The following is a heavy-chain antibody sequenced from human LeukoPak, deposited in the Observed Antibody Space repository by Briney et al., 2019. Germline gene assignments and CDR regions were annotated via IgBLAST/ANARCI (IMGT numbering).Heavy chain of an antibody. Sequence: ASVKVSCKAFGYTFTSNYMHWVRQAPGQGPEWMGVISPSGGSTTYAQKFQGRVTLTRDMSTSTDYLELSSLRSDDTAVYYCAREGEMFDSASRFDYWGQGTLVTVSS. D-gene: IGHD3-10*02. CDR3: AREGEMFDSASRFDY. CDR2: ISPSGGST. V-gene: IGHV1-46*01. CDR1: GYTFTSNY. J-gene: IGHJ4*02.